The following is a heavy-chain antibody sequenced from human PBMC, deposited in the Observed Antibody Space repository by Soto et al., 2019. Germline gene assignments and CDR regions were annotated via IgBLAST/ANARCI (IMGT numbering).Heavy chain of an antibody. J-gene: IGHJ6*01. CDR1: GFTFSGSA. V-gene: IGHV3-73*01. CDR3: TRLGEVYGESMYV. CDR2: IRSKANSYAT. D-gene: IGHD3-10*01. Sequence: EVQLVESGGGLVQPGGSLKLSCAASGFTFSGSAMHWFRQASGKGLEWVGRIRSKANSYATAYAASVKGRFTISRDDSKNTAYLQMNSLKNEATAVYYCTRLGEVYGESMYVWGQGTTVTVSS.